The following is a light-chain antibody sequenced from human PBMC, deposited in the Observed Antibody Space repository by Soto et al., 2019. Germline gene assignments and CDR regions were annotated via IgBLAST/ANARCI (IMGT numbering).Light chain of an antibody. CDR2: DVN. Sequence: QSALTQPASVSGSPGQSITISCTGTSSDVGHYDYVSWYQQHPGKAPRLMIYDVNNRPSGVSNRFSGSKSGNTASLTISGLQAEDEADYYCNSYSTSRTPLVFGGGTKVTVL. V-gene: IGLV2-14*03. CDR3: NSYSTSRTPLV. CDR1: SSDVGHYDY. J-gene: IGLJ2*01.